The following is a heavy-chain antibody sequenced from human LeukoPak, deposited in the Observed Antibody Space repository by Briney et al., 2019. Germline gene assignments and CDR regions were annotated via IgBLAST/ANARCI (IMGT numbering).Heavy chain of an antibody. CDR2: IYYSGST. CDR1: GGSISSHY. Sequence: SETLSLTCTVSGGSISSHYWSWIRQPPGKGLEWIGYIYYSGSTNYNPSLKSRVTISVDTSKNQCSLKLSSVTAADTAVYYCARAPGYCSGGSCYWFDPWGQGTLVTVSS. J-gene: IGHJ5*02. D-gene: IGHD2-15*01. CDR3: ARAPGYCSGGSCYWFDP. V-gene: IGHV4-59*11.